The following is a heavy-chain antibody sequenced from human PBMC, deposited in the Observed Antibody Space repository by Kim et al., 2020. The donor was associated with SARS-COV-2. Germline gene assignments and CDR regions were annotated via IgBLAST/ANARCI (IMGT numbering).Heavy chain of an antibody. CDR3: ARDKYIVRGLRPGYSSSWGWFDP. CDR2: INAGNGNT. J-gene: IGHJ5*02. Sequence: ASVKVSCKASGYTFTSYAMHWVRQAPGQRLEWMGWINAGNGNTKYSQKFQGRVTITRDTSASTAYMELSSLRSEDTAVYYCARDKYIVRGLRPGYSSSWGWFDPWGQGTLVTVSS. V-gene: IGHV1-3*01. CDR1: GYTFTSYA. D-gene: IGHD6-13*01.